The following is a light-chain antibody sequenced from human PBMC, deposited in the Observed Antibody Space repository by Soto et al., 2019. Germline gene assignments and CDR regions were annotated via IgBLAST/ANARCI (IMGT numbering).Light chain of an antibody. CDR3: CSYTSDLTPYV. CDR1: SSDIGGHDD. V-gene: IGLV2-14*03. CDR2: GVT. J-gene: IGLJ1*01. Sequence: QTVLTQPASVTGSPGQSITISCTGTSSDIGGHDDVSWYQQHPGKVPKLLIYGVTDRPSGVSNRFSGSKSGNVASLTISGLQAEDEADYYCCSYTSDLTPYVSGTGTKVT.